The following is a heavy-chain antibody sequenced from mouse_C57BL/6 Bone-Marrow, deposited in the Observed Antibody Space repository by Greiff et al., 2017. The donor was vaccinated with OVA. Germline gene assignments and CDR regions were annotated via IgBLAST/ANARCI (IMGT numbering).Heavy chain of an antibody. Sequence: VQLQQPGAELVKPGASVKLSCKASGYTFTSYWMQWVKQRPGQGLEWIGEIDPSDSYTNYNQKFKGKATLTVDTSSSTAYMQLSSLTSEDSAVYYCARSLTTVVARDFDYWGKGTTLTVSS. J-gene: IGHJ2*01. D-gene: IGHD1-1*01. CDR1: GYTFTSYW. CDR3: ARSLTTVVARDFDY. CDR2: IDPSDSYT. V-gene: IGHV1-50*01.